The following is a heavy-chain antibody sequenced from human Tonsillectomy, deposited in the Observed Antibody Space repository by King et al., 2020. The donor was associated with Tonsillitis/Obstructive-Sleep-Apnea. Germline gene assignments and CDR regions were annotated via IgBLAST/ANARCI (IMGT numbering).Heavy chain of an antibody. J-gene: IGHJ4*02. V-gene: IGHV5-51*01. Sequence: QLVQSGPEVKKPGESLKISCKGSGYKFTNYWIGWVRQMPGKGLEWMGIIYPGDSDTRYSPSFQGQVTISADKSITTAYLQWSSLKASDTAMYYCARQSIGPGSYFNISYWGQGTLVTVSA. CDR2: IYPGDSDT. D-gene: IGHD3-10*01. CDR1: GYKFTNYW. CDR3: ARQSIGPGSYFNISY.